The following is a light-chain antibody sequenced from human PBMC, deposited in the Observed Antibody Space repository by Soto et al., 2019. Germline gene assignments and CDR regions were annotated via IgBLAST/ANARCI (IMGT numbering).Light chain of an antibody. CDR1: QRIVYSEDRPY. CDR2: RAS. Sequence: DVVMTQSPLSLPVTLGQPASTSSSSSQRIVYSEDRPYLSWFQQRPGQSPRRLIYRASNRDSGVPDRFSGSGSGTDFTLQIDRVEAEDVGIYYCMQGTRWPPTFGRGTRVEIK. V-gene: IGKV2-30*01. CDR3: MQGTRWPPT. J-gene: IGKJ1*01.